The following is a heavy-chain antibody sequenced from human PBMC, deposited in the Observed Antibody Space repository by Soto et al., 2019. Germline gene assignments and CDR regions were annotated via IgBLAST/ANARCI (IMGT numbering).Heavy chain of an antibody. CDR1: GFTFISYS. D-gene: IGHD2-15*01. CDR3: ARSPDPVRVDIVVVVAATTNAYYYYMDV. Sequence: PGGSLRLSCAASGFTFISYSMSLVRQAPGKGLEWVSYISSSSSTIYYADSVKGRFTISRDNAKNSLYLQMNSLRAEDTAVYYCARSPDPVRVDIVVVVAATTNAYYYYMDVWGKGTTVTVSS. V-gene: IGHV3-48*01. J-gene: IGHJ6*03. CDR2: ISSSSSTI.